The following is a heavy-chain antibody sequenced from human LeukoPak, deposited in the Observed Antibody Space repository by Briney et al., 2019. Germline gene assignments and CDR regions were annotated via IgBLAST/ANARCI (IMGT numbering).Heavy chain of an antibody. D-gene: IGHD1-1*01. V-gene: IGHV4-34*01. J-gene: IGHJ4*02. CDR1: GGSFSGYS. CDR3: ARRTALGPGDY. CDR2: INPNGST. Sequence: SETLSLTCAVYGGSFSGYSWSWICQPPGKGLEWIGEINPNGSTNYNPSLKSRVTMSLDTSKNQFSLRLSSVTAADTAVYYCARRTALGPGDYWGQGTLVTVSS.